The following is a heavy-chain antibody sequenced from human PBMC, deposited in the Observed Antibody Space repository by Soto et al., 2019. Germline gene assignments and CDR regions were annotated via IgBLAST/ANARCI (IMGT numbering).Heavy chain of an antibody. V-gene: IGHV4-34*01. CDR2: IHHSGST. CDR1: GGSFSDYY. D-gene: IGHD2-21*02. Sequence: SETLSLTCAVYGGSFSDYYWTWIRQPPGKGLEWIGEIHHSGSTNYNPSFKSRVTISVDTSKNQFSLKLNSVTAADTAVYYCARDLWGYCGTDCYPLDVWGQGTTVTVSS. CDR3: ARDLWGYCGTDCYPLDV. J-gene: IGHJ6*02.